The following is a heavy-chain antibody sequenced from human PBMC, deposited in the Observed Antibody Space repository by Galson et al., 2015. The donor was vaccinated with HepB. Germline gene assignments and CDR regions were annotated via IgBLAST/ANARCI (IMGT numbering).Heavy chain of an antibody. V-gene: IGHV1-18*04. CDR1: GYTFTSYG. Sequence: SVKVSCKASGYTFTSYGISWVRQAPGQGLEWMGWISAYNGNTNYPQKFQGRVTMTTDTSTSTAYMELRSLRFDDTAVYYCARVDSSGYYDSDNDAFDIWGQGTMVTVSS. CDR3: ARVDSSGYYDSDNDAFDI. J-gene: IGHJ3*02. D-gene: IGHD3-22*01. CDR2: ISAYNGNT.